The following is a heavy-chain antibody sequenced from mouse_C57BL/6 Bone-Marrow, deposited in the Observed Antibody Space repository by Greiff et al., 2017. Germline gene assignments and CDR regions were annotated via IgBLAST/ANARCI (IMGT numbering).Heavy chain of an antibody. Sequence: EVKLVESGGGLVQPGESLKLSCESNEYEFPSHDMSWVRKTPEKRLELVAAIISDGGSTYYPDTMARRFIISRDNTKKTLYLQMSSLRSEDTAVYYCARHYYGSSLYFDYWGQGTTLTVSS. J-gene: IGHJ2*01. CDR2: IISDGGST. CDR3: ARHYYGSSLYFDY. CDR1: EYEFPSHD. V-gene: IGHV5-2*01. D-gene: IGHD1-1*01.